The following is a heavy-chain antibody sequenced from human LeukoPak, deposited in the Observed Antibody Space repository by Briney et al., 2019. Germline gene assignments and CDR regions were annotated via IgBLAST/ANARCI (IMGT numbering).Heavy chain of an antibody. V-gene: IGHV3-15*07. D-gene: IGHD3-16*01. Sequence: GGSLRLSCAASGFTFSNAWMNWVRQAPGKGLEWVGRIKSKTDGGTTDYAAPVKGRFTISRDDSKNTLYLQMNSLKTEDTAVYYCTTDLLGGYGYYFDYWGQGTLVTVSS. CDR1: GFTFSNAW. CDR2: IKSKTDGGTT. CDR3: TTDLLGGYGYYFDY. J-gene: IGHJ4*02.